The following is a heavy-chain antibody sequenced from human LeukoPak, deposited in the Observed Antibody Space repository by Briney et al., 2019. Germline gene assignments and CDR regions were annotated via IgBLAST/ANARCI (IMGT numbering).Heavy chain of an antibody. CDR3: ARPGSYNGIDY. CDR1: GFTLSSNW. V-gene: IGHV3-74*01. Sequence: GGSLRLSCAVSGFTLSSNWMHWVRQVPGKGLEWVSRIDDVGSGTSYADSVKGRFTISRDDAKNTVYLQMNSLRAEDTAVYYCARPGSYNGIDYWGQGTLVTVSS. CDR2: IDDVGSGT. D-gene: IGHD1-26*01. J-gene: IGHJ4*02.